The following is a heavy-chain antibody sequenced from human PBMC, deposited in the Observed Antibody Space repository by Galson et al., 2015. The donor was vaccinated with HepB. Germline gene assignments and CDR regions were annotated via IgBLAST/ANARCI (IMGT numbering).Heavy chain of an antibody. J-gene: IGHJ6*03. CDR3: ARDSMIVNELYYYYYMDV. Sequence: CAISGDSVSSNSAAWNWIRQSPSRGLEWLGRTYYRSKWYNDYAVSVKSRITINPDTSKNQFSLQLSSVTPEDTAVYCCARDSMIVNELYYYYYMDVWGKGTTVTVSS. CDR2: TYYRSKWYN. CDR1: GDSVSSNSAA. D-gene: IGHD3-22*01. V-gene: IGHV6-1*01.